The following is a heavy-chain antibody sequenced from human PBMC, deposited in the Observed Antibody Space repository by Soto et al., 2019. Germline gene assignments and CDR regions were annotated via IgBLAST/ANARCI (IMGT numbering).Heavy chain of an antibody. CDR1: GFTVSSNY. V-gene: IGHV3-66*01. Sequence: GGSLRLSCAAPGFTVSSNYMSWVRQAPGKGLEWVSVIYSGGSTYYADSVKGRFTISRDNSKNTLYLQMNSLRAEDTAVYYCARVMVRGENWFDPWGQGTLVTVSS. CDR3: ARVMVRGENWFDP. J-gene: IGHJ5*02. D-gene: IGHD3-10*01. CDR2: IYSGGST.